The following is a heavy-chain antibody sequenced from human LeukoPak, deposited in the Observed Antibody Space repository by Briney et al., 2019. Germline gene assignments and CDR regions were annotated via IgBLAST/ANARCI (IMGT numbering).Heavy chain of an antibody. Sequence: SETLSLTCAVYGGSFSGYYWSWIRQPPGKGLEWIGEINHSGSTNYNPSLKSRVTISVVTSKNQFSLKLSSVTAADTAVYYCARGQDYDSSGRGGLDYWGQGTLVTVSS. CDR2: INHSGST. J-gene: IGHJ4*02. D-gene: IGHD3-22*01. V-gene: IGHV4-34*01. CDR3: ARGQDYDSSGRGGLDY. CDR1: GGSFSGYY.